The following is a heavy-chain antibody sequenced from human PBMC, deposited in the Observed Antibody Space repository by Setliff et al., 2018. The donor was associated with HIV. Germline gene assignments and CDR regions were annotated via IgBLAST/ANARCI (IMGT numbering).Heavy chain of an antibody. CDR3: ARVGIAAAGPDAFDI. J-gene: IGHJ3*02. CDR2: ISSSSSYT. D-gene: IGHD6-13*01. Sequence: DYYMSWIRQAPGKGLEWVSYISSSSSYTNYADSVKGRFTISRDNAKNSLYLQMNSLRAEDTAVYYCARVGIAAAGPDAFDIWGQGTMVTVSS. CDR1: DYY. V-gene: IGHV3-11*05.